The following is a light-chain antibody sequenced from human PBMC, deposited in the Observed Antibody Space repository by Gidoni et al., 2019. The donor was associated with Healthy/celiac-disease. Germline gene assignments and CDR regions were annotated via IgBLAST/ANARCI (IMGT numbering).Light chain of an antibody. Sequence: QSALCQPVPVTGGPGQSITTSCTGTSSDGGGYDYVPWYPQQPGKAPKLMNYDVSNRASGVSNRFSGSKSGNTASLPISALQAEDEADYYYSSYTSSSTLVVFGGGTKLTVL. J-gene: IGLJ2*01. V-gene: IGLV2-14*01. CDR2: DVS. CDR1: SSDGGGYDY. CDR3: SSYTSSSTLVV.